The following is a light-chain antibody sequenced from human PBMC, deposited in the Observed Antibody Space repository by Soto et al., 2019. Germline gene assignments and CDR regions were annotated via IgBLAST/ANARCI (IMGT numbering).Light chain of an antibody. CDR1: QSISSW. Sequence: DIQMTQSPSTLSASVGDRVTMTCRASQSISSWLAWYQQKPGKAPNILIYDASSLESGVPSRFSGRGSGTEFNLTISSLEPDDFATYYCQQYNSYSWMFGQGTKVEIK. J-gene: IGKJ1*01. V-gene: IGKV1-5*01. CDR3: QQYNSYSWM. CDR2: DAS.